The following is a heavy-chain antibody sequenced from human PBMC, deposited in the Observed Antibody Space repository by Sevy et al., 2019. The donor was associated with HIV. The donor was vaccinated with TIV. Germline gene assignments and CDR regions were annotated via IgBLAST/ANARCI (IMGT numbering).Heavy chain of an antibody. CDR2: ISDGGAVI. CDR3: AKEGAFWSGYYVDY. J-gene: IGHJ4*02. CDR1: GFNFSSHK. V-gene: IGHV3-48*03. D-gene: IGHD3-3*01. Sequence: GGSLRLSCAASGFNFSSHKMNWIRQAPGKGLEWVAYISDGGAVIHYADSVKGRFNISRDNSKNSLYLQMNSLRADDTAVYYCAKEGAFWSGYYVDYWGQGTLVTVSS.